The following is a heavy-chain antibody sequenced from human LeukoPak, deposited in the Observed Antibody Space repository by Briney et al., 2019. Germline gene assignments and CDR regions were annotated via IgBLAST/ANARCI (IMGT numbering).Heavy chain of an antibody. CDR1: GGSFSGYY. Sequence: NSSETPSLTCAVYGGSFSGYYWSWIRQPPGKGLEWIGEINHSGSTNYNPSLKSRVTISVDTSKNQFSLKLSSVTAADTAVYYCASKRGDLMNFDYWGQGTLVTVSS. CDR3: ASKRGDLMNFDY. D-gene: IGHD4-17*01. J-gene: IGHJ4*02. CDR2: INHSGST. V-gene: IGHV4-34*01.